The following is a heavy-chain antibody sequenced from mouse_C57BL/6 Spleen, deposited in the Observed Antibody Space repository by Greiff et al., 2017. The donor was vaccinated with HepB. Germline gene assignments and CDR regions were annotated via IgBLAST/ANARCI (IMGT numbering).Heavy chain of an antibody. V-gene: IGHV1-61*01. D-gene: IGHD2-5*01. J-gene: IGHJ2*01. CDR3: ARSAYYSNYDFDY. Sequence: QVQLQQPGAELVRPGSSVKLSCKASGYTFTSYWMDWVKQRPGQGLEWIGNIYPSDSETHYNQKFKDKATLTVDKSSSTAYMQLGSLTSEDSAVYYCARSAYYSNYDFDYWGQGTTLTVSS. CDR2: IYPSDSET. CDR1: GYTFTSYW.